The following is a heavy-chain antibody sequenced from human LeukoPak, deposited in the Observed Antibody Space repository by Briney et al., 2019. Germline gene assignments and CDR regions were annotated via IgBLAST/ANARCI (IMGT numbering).Heavy chain of an antibody. D-gene: IGHD6-19*01. Sequence: GGSLRLSCAASGFTFSSYEMNWVRQAPGKGLEWVSYISSSGSTIYYADSVKGRFTISRDNAKNSLYLQMNSLRAEDTAVYYCAREGSSGWYGGLFDYWGQGTLVTVSP. J-gene: IGHJ4*02. CDR1: GFTFSSYE. CDR3: AREGSSGWYGGLFDY. CDR2: ISSSGSTI. V-gene: IGHV3-48*03.